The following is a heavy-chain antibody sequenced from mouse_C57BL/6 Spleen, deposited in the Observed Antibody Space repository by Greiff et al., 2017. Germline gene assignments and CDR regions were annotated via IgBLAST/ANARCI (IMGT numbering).Heavy chain of an antibody. D-gene: IGHD1-1*01. CDR1: GYTFTSYT. CDR3: ARSITTVDWYFDV. CDR2: INPSSGYT. V-gene: IGHV1-4*01. Sequence: QVQLKQSGAELARPGASVKMSCKASGYTFTSYTMHWVKQRPGQGLEWIGYINPSSGYTKYNQKFKDKATLTADKSSSTAYMQLSSLTSEDSAVYYCARSITTVDWYFDVWGTGTTVTVSA. J-gene: IGHJ1*03.